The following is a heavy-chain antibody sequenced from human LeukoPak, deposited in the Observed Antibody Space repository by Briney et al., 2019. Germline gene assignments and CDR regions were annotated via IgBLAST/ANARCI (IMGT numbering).Heavy chain of an antibody. J-gene: IGHJ4*02. Sequence: GGSLRLSCAASGFTFSSSFMTWVRQAPGKGLDWVSAISGSSGSTYYADSVKGRFTISKDNSKNTLYLQMNSLRAEDTALSCSARVDLSAFYDWGQGTLVTVSS. CDR3: ARVDLSAFYD. CDR1: GFTFSSSF. CDR2: ISGSSGST. V-gene: IGHV3-23*01. D-gene: IGHD2/OR15-2a*01.